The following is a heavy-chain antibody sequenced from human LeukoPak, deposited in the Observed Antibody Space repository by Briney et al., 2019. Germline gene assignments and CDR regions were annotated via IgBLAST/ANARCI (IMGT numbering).Heavy chain of an antibody. CDR3: ASSGSYYTYFDY. CDR1: GGSVSSGSYY. CDR2: IYYSGST. Sequence: KAAETLSLTCTVSGGSVSSGSYYWSWLRRPPGKGLEWIGYIYYSGSTNYNPSLKSRVTISVDTSKNQFSLKLSSVTAADTAVYYCASSGSYYTYFDYWGQGTLVTVSS. D-gene: IGHD3-10*01. V-gene: IGHV4-61*01. J-gene: IGHJ4*02.